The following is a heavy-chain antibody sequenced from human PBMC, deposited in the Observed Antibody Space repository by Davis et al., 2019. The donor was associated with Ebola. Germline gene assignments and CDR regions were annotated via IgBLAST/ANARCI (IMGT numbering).Heavy chain of an antibody. J-gene: IGHJ4*02. CDR1: GYNFITSW. Sequence: GESLKISCKANGYNFITSWIGWVRQMPGKGLEWVGIICPRDSDTRYSPSFQGQVTISADMSISTAYLQWSSLKASDTAMYYCATTGGDYFDYWGQGALVTVSS. V-gene: IGHV5-51*01. CDR3: ATTGGDYFDY. D-gene: IGHD2-8*02. CDR2: ICPRDSDT.